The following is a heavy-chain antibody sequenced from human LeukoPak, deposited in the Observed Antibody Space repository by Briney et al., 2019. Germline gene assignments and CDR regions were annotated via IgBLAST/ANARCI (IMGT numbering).Heavy chain of an antibody. CDR1: GFTFSSYS. J-gene: IGHJ4*02. Sequence: GGSLRLSCAASGFTFSSYSMNWVRQAPGKGLEWVSSISSSSSYIYYADSVKGRFTISRDNAKNSLYLQMNSLRAEDTAVYYCARVTDSSGYPDYWGQGTLVTVSS. CDR3: ARVTDSSGYPDY. D-gene: IGHD3-22*01. CDR2: ISSSSSYI. V-gene: IGHV3-21*01.